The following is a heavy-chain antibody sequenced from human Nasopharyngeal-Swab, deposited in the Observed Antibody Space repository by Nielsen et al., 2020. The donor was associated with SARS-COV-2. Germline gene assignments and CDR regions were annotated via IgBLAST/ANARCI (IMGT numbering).Heavy chain of an antibody. V-gene: IGHV4-34*01. D-gene: IGHD4-17*01. J-gene: IGHJ6*02. Sequence: GSPRLSCAVYGGSFSGYYWSWIRQPPGKGLEWIGEINHSGSTNYNPSLKSRVTISVDTSKNQFSLKLSSVTAADTAVYYCARGSLGSFSTVTRIYGMDVWGQGTTVTVSS. CDR1: GGSFSGYY. CDR2: INHSGST. CDR3: ARGSLGSFSTVTRIYGMDV.